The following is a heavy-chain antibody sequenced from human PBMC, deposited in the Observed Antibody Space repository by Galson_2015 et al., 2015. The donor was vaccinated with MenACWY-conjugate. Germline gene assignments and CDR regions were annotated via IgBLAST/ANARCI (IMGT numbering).Heavy chain of an antibody. J-gene: IGHJ4*02. Sequence: SLRLSCAASGFTFSSYGMHWVRQAPGKGLEWVAIISYDGNIKYYVDSVKGRFTISRDNSKNTLFLQMNSLRTEDTALYYCAKNIIAGLTRAFDDWGQGTLVTVPS. D-gene: IGHD1-26*01. CDR2: ISYDGNIK. CDR3: AKNIIAGLTRAFDD. V-gene: IGHV3-30*18. CDR1: GFTFSSYG.